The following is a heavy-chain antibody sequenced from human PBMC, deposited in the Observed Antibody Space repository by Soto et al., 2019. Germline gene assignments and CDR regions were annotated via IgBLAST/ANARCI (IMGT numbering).Heavy chain of an antibody. J-gene: IGHJ4*02. D-gene: IGHD3-22*01. Sequence: GGSLRLSCAASGFTFSTHAMGWVRQAPGKGLEWVSAISGSGGDTYYADSVKGRFTISRDNSKSTLYLQMNSLRAEDSAVYYCTKRPGTYYYDSSGYYYFDYWGQGTLVTASS. CDR1: GFTFSTHA. CDR2: ISGSGGDT. V-gene: IGHV3-23*01. CDR3: TKRPGTYYYDSSGYYYFDY.